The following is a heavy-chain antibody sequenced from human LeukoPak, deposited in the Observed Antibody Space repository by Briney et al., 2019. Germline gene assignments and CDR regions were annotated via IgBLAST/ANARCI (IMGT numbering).Heavy chain of an antibody. CDR3: ARRGRYSSSSFRFDP. J-gene: IGHJ5*02. CDR2: INHGGST. D-gene: IGHD6-6*01. CDR1: GGSFSGYY. V-gene: IGHV4-34*01. Sequence: SETLSLTCAVYGGSFSGYYWSWIRQPPGKGLEWIGEINHGGSTNYNPSLKSRVTISVDTSKNQFSLKLSSVTAADTAVYYCARRGRYSSSSFRFDPWGQGTLVTVSS.